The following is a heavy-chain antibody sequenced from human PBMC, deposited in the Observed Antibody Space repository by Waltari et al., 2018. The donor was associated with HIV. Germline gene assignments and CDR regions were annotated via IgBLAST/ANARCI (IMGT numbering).Heavy chain of an antibody. CDR1: GDSITSSGLY. J-gene: IGHJ4*02. Sequence: QLQLQESGPRLVKPSETLSLTCTVSGDSITSSGLYWAWIRQPPGKGLEWIGTIYYTGTTYYNPSLESRVTMSVDTSRDQFFLHLTSVTAADRALYYCARHPGLPVVAPSYFDYWGQGTLVTVSS. V-gene: IGHV4-39*01. D-gene: IGHD2-15*01. CDR2: IYYTGTT. CDR3: ARHPGLPVVAPSYFDY.